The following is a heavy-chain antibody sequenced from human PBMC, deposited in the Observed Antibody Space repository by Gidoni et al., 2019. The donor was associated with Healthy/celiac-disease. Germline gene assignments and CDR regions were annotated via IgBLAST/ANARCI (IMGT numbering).Heavy chain of an antibody. CDR3: ARGSLGSSNRNDY. V-gene: IGHV4-34*01. Sequence: QVQLQQWGAGLLKPSETLSLTCAVYGGSFSGYYWSWIRQPPGKGLEWIGEINHSGSTNYNPSLKSRVTISVDTSKNQFSLKLSSVTAADTAVYYCARGSLGSSNRNDYWGQGTLVTVSS. J-gene: IGHJ4*02. CDR1: GGSFSGYY. CDR2: INHSGST. D-gene: IGHD2-2*01.